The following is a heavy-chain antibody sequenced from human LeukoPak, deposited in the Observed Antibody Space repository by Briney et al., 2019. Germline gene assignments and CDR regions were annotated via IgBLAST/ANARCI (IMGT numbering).Heavy chain of an antibody. CDR3: ARSHDHLWGNYPDY. CDR1: GGSIDSTNW. CDR2: IHHDGRI. Sequence: SETLSLTCYVSGGSIDSTNWWNWVRQPPGKGLEWIGEIHHDGRINYNPSLKSRVTLSVDKSKNQFSLRLNSVTAADTAMYYCARSHDHLWGNYPDYWGQGTLVTVSS. D-gene: IGHD3-16*02. J-gene: IGHJ4*02. V-gene: IGHV4/OR15-8*01.